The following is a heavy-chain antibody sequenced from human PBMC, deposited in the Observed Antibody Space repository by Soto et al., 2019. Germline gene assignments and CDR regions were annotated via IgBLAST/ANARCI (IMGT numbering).Heavy chain of an antibody. V-gene: IGHV2-5*01. D-gene: IGHD3-10*02. Sequence: QITLRESGPTLVKPTQTLTVTCSFSGFSFTASGVGVGWFRQPPGQALQWLALIYWNGNEGYSPSLNKRPTVTKDTSKNQVVLTMTNVDPVDTATYFCAHELSGYYYVMDVWGPGTNVTVSS. J-gene: IGHJ6*02. CDR2: IYWNGNE. CDR1: GFSFTASGVG. CDR3: AHELSGYYYVMDV.